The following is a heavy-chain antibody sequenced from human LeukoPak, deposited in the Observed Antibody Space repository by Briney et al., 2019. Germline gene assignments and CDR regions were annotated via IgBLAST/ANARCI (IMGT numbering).Heavy chain of an antibody. CDR2: INTNTGNP. V-gene: IGHV7-4-1*02. CDR1: GYTFTSYA. D-gene: IGHD6-13*01. CDR3: ARDALYSSSWYPWVIVGAPTGAFDI. Sequence: ASVKVSCKASGYTFTSYAMNWVRQAPGQGLEWMGWINTNTGNPTYAQGFTGRFVFSLDTSVSTAYLQISSLKAEDTAVYYCARDALYSSSWYPWVIVGAPTGAFDIWGQGTMVTVSS. J-gene: IGHJ3*02.